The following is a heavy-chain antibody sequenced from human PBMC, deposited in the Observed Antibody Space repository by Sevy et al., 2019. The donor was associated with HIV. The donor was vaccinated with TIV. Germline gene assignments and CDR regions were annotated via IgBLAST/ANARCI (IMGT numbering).Heavy chain of an antibody. CDR3: AGSSYYDMIKGEAFDI. CDR1: GYTFTSYG. CDR2: ISAYNGNT. J-gene: IGHJ3*02. V-gene: IGHV1-18*01. D-gene: IGHD3-22*01. Sequence: ASVKVSCKASGYTFTSYGISWVRQAPGQGLEWMGWISAYNGNTNYAQKLQGRVTMTTDTSTSTAYMELRSLRSDDTAVYYCAGSSYYDMIKGEAFDIWGQGTMVTVSS.